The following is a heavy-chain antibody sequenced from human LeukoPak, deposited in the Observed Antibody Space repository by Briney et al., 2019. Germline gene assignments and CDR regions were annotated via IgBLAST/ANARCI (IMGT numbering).Heavy chain of an antibody. J-gene: IGHJ3*02. CDR3: ASPRRAFDI. CDR1: GGSFSGYY. V-gene: IGHV4-34*01. CDR2: INHSGST. Sequence: SETLSLTCAVYGGSFSGYYWSWIRQPPGKGLEWIGEINHSGSTNYNPSLKSRVTMSVDTSKNQFSLKLSSVTAADTAVYYCASPRRAFDIWGQGTMVTVSS.